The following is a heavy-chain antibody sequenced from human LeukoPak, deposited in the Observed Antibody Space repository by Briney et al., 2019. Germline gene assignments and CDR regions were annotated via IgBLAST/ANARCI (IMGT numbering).Heavy chain of an antibody. CDR1: GGSISSGGYS. CDR2: IYYSGNT. D-gene: IGHD5-24*01. Sequence: PSQTLSLTCAVSGGSISSGGYSWSWIRQPPGKGLEWIGYIYYSGNTNYDPSLKSRVTISLDTSKNQFSLKLSSVTAADTAVYYCVRSRDGYTFDYWGQGTLVTVSS. CDR3: VRSRDGYTFDY. J-gene: IGHJ4*02. V-gene: IGHV4-61*08.